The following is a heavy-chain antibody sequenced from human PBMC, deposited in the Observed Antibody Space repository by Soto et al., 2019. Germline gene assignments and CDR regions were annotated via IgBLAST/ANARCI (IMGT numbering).Heavy chain of an antibody. Sequence: KTSETLAVTCAFSGGSIDIAGSYWSWIRQIPGRGLEWIGHIYHGGTTDYNPSLKSRITMSVDTSKNQFSLELNSVTAADTAVYYCARYCSGGNCYDRIDYWGQGTMVTVSS. CDR3: ARYCSGGNCYDRIDY. J-gene: IGHJ4*02. D-gene: IGHD2-15*01. CDR1: GGSIDIAGSY. V-gene: IGHV4-31*11. CDR2: IYHGGTT.